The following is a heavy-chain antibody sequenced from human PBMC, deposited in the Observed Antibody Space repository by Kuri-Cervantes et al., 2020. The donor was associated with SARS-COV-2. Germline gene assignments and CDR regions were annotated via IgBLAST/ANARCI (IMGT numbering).Heavy chain of an antibody. D-gene: IGHD4-17*01. CDR1: GFTFSDYT. J-gene: IGHJ4*02. V-gene: IGHV3-69-1*01. CDR3: AKDPRTTVTTFLFDY. CDR2: ISSSSTI. Sequence: GGSLRLSCAASGFTFSDYTMDWVRQAPGKGLEWVSSISSSSTIYYADSVKGRFTISRDNAKNPLYLQMNSLRAEDTAVYYCAKDPRTTVTTFLFDYWGQGTLVTVSS.